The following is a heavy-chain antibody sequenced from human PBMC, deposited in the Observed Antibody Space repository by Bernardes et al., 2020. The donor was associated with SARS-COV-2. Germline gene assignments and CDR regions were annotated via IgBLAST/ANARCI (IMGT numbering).Heavy chain of an antibody. Sequence: GGSLRHLCAACGFTFSSYRMNWVRQARGKGLEWVSYISSSSRTIYYADSVKGRFTISRDNAKNSLYLQMNSLRADDTAVYYCARENAAPSLYYCYGMDVWGQGTTVTVFS. V-gene: IGHV3-48*01. D-gene: IGHD2-15*01. CDR2: ISSSSRTI. J-gene: IGHJ6*02. CDR3: ARENAAPSLYYCYGMDV. CDR1: GFTFSSYR.